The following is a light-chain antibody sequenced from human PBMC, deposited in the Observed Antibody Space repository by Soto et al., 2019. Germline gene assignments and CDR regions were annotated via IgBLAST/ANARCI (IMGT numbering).Light chain of an antibody. J-gene: IGKJ1*01. CDR2: DAS. CDR1: QSVSSY. Sequence: EIVLTQSPATLSSSPGERATLSCRAGQSVSSYLAWYQQKPGQAPRLLIYDASDRATGIPARFSGSGSGTDFTLTISSLEPEDFAVYYCQQRSNWPRTFGQGTKVEIK. CDR3: QQRSNWPRT. V-gene: IGKV3-11*01.